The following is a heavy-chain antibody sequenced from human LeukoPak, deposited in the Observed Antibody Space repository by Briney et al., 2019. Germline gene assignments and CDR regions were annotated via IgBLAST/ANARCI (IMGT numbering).Heavy chain of an antibody. J-gene: IGHJ6*03. CDR2: IGTAGDT. CDR3: VKGGKGWRRGVNYYYMDV. Sequence: PGGSLRLSCAASGFTFSSYDMHWVRQATGKGLEWVSAIGTAGDTYYPGSVKGRFTISRENAKNSLYLQMNSLRAGDTAVYYCVKGGKGWRRGVNYYYMDVWGKGTTVTISS. V-gene: IGHV3-13*01. CDR1: GFTFSSYD. D-gene: IGHD1-26*01.